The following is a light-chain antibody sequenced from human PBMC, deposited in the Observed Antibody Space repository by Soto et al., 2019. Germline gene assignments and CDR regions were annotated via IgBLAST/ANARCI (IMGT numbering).Light chain of an antibody. V-gene: IGKV1-6*02. CDR3: LQGYTYAST. J-gene: IGKJ5*01. CDR1: QDIRND. CDR2: AAS. Sequence: VGGRVINTSQASQDIRNDLGWYQKKPGKDPKPLIYAASSLQSGVPSRFSGNGSGTDVNLTRCRLHSEDAVTYYGLQGYTYASTIGQGTRLEIK.